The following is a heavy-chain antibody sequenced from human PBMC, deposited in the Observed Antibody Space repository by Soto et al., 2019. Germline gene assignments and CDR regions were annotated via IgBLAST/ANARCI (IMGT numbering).Heavy chain of an antibody. CDR3: ARGIEGWYQGRYYYGMDV. CDR1: VGSVSSVSYY. J-gene: IGHJ6*02. Sequence: QLQGPGPDLVKPSETLSLPGTVSVGSVSSVSYYWSWIRQPPGRGLEWIGYIYYSGSTNYNPSLKSRVTISVDTSKNQFSLKLSSVTAADTAVYYCARGIEGWYQGRYYYGMDVWGQGTTVTVSS. D-gene: IGHD6-19*01. V-gene: IGHV4-61*01. CDR2: IYYSGST.